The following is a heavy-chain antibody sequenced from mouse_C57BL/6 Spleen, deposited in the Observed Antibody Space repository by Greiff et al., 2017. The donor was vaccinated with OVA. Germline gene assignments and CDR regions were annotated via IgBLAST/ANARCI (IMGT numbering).Heavy chain of an antibody. D-gene: IGHD2-2*01. CDR1: GYAFSSYW. CDR2: IYPGDGDT. Sequence: QVQLKESGAELVKPGASVKISCKASGYAFSSYWMNWVKQRPGKGLEWIGQIYPGDGDTNYNGKFKGKATLTADKSSSTAYMQLSSLTSEDSAVYFCARGRYGYDTGYFDYWGQGTTLTVSS. CDR3: ARGRYGYDTGYFDY. J-gene: IGHJ2*01. V-gene: IGHV1-80*01.